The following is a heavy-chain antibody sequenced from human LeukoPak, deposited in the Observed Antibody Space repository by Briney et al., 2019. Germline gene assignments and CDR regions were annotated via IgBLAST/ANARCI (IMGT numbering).Heavy chain of an antibody. Sequence: GGSLRLSCAASGFTFSSYGTHWVRQAPGKGLEWVAFIRYDGSNKYYADSVKGRFTISRDNSKNTLYLQMNSLRAEDTAVYDCAKDETYYDSLNWCDPWGQGTLVSVSS. V-gene: IGHV3-30*02. J-gene: IGHJ5*02. D-gene: IGHD3-3*01. CDR1: GFTFSSYG. CDR2: IRYDGSNK. CDR3: AKDETYYDSLNWCDP.